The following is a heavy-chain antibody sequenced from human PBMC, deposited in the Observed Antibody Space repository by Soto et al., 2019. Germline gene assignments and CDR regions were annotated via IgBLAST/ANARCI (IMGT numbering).Heavy chain of an antibody. Sequence: PGVSLXLSCAASGFTVSRNDMSWVRQAPGKGLEWVSVTYSGGSTYYADSVKGRFTISRDNSKNTLYLQMNSLRAEDTAVYYCARSSIAAAGTSVYFDYWGQGTLVTVSS. V-gene: IGHV3-66*01. D-gene: IGHD6-13*01. CDR1: GFTVSRND. CDR3: ARSSIAAAGTSVYFDY. J-gene: IGHJ4*02. CDR2: TYSGGST.